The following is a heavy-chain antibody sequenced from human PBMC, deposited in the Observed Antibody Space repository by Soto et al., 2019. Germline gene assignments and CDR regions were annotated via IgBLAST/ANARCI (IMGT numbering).Heavy chain of an antibody. CDR1: GYTFTSYG. CDR2: ISAYNGNT. V-gene: IGHV1-18*01. Sequence: ASVKVSCKASGYTFTSYGISWVRQTPGQGLEWMGWISAYNGNTNYAQKLQGRVTMTRDTSTSTVYMELSSLRSEDTAVYYCARGTSLLAYCGGDCFEPFDYWGQGTLVTVSS. J-gene: IGHJ4*02. D-gene: IGHD2-21*02. CDR3: ARGTSLLAYCGGDCFEPFDY.